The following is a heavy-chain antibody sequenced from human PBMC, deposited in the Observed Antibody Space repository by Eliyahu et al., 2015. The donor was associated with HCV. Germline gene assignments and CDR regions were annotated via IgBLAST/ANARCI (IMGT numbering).Heavy chain of an antibody. CDR2: MNPNSGNT. Sequence: QVQLVQSGAEVKKPGAXVKVSCKASGYTFTSYDINWVRXATGQGLEWMGWMNPNSGNTGYAQKFQGRVTMTRNTSISTAYMELSSLRSEDTAVYYCARVAQIPSETVDAYYYYGMDVWGQGTTVTVSS. V-gene: IGHV1-8*01. CDR3: ARVAQIPSETVDAYYYYGMDV. CDR1: GYTFTSYD. J-gene: IGHJ6*02. D-gene: IGHD1-14*01.